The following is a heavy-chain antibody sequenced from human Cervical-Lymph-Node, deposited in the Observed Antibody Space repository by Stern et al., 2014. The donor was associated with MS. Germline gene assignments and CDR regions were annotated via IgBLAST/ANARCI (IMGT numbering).Heavy chain of an antibody. CDR1: GFTFSDYY. D-gene: IGHD4-17*01. J-gene: IGHJ4*02. Sequence: QVQLVESGGGLVKPGGSLRLSCAASGFTFSDYYMNWIRPAPGKGLELISYISSSGTSIYYADSVKGRFTISRDNGKNSLHLQMNSLRAEDTAMYFCARDSGYGIDFWGQGILLTVSS. V-gene: IGHV3-11*01. CDR2: ISSSGTSI. CDR3: ARDSGYGIDF.